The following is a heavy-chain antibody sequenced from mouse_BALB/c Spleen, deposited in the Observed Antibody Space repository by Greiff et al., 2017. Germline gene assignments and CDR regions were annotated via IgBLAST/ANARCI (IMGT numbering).Heavy chain of an antibody. J-gene: IGHJ3*01. D-gene: IGHD1-1*01. CDR3: ASTRYGSSPAWFAY. CDR2: ISSGGST. Sequence: DVMLVESGGGLVKPGGSLKLTCAASGFTFSSYAMSWVRQTPEKRLEWVASISSGGSTYYPDSVKGRFTISRDNARNSLYLQMSSLRSEDTAMYYCASTRYGSSPAWFAYWGQGTLVTVSA. CDR1: GFTFSSYA. V-gene: IGHV5-6-5*01.